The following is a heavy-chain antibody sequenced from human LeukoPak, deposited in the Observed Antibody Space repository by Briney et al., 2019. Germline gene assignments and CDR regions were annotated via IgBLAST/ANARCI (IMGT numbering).Heavy chain of an antibody. CDR3: ATLFDYQYYFDY. Sequence: GGSLRLSCAASGFTFSSYGMHWVRQAPGKGLEWVAVIWYDGSNKYYADSVKGRFIISRDNSKNTLYLQMNSLRAEDTAVYYCATLFDYQYYFDYWGQGTLVTVSS. J-gene: IGHJ4*02. CDR2: IWYDGSNK. D-gene: IGHD3-9*01. CDR1: GFTFSSYG. V-gene: IGHV3-33*01.